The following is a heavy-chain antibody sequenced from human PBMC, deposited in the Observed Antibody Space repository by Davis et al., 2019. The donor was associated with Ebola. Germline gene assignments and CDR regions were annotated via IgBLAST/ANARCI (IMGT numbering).Heavy chain of an antibody. V-gene: IGHV3-48*02. CDR2: ISSSSSSI. CDR3: ARGYSYGNYYYYGMDV. Sequence: LKISCAASGFTFSSYSMNWVRQAPGKGLEWVSYISSSSSSIYYADSVKGRFTISRDNAKNSLCLQMNSLRDEDTAMYYCARGYSYGNYYYYGMDVWGQGTTVTVSS. D-gene: IGHD5-18*01. J-gene: IGHJ6*02. CDR1: GFTFSSYS.